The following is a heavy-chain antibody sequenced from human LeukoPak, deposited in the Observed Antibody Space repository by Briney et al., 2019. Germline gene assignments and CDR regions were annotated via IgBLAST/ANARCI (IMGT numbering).Heavy chain of an antibody. V-gene: IGHV3-7*01. CDR2: IKQDGSEI. Sequence: GGSLRLSCAASGFTFSAFCMSWVRQAPGKGLEWVANIKQDGSEIYYVDSAKGRFTVSSDNARNSLYLQTNSLRAEDTAVYYCARLWGDVTIFDYWGQGTLVTVSS. J-gene: IGHJ4*02. CDR3: ARLWGDVTIFDY. CDR1: GFTFSAFC. D-gene: IGHD3-3*01.